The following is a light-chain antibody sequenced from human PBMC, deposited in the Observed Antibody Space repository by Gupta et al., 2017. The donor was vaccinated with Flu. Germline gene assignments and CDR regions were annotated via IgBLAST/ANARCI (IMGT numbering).Light chain of an antibody. CDR2: KAS. CDR1: QSISSW. J-gene: IGKJ1*01. CDR3: QQDNSYSET. V-gene: IGKV1-5*03. Sequence: DIQLTQSPSTLSASVGDRVTITCRASQSISSWLTWYHQKPGKAPKLLIYKASSLESGVPSRFSGSGYGTEFTLTLSSLQPDDFATYYCQQDNSYSETFGQGTKVEIK.